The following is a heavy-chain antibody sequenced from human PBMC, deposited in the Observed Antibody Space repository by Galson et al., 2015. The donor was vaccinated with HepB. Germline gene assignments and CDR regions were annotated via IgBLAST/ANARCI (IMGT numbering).Heavy chain of an antibody. D-gene: IGHD6-13*01. V-gene: IGHV3-74*03. CDR1: GFNFDIFW. J-gene: IGHJ3*01. Sequence: SLRLSCAASGFNFDIFWMHWVRQAPGKGLVWVSRIESDGRTTMYADSVKGRFTISRDNAKNTLYLQMNSLRAEDTAVYYCVKDRERGYILDAFDFWGQGTMVTGSS. CDR3: VKDRERGYILDAFDF. CDR2: IESDGRTT.